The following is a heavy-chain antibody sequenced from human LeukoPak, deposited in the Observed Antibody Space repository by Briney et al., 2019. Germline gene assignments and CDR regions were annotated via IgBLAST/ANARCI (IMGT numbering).Heavy chain of an antibody. CDR2: FYYSGTT. V-gene: IGHV4-59*08. CDR1: GGSISSYY. D-gene: IGHD2-2*01. J-gene: IGHJ6*02. Sequence: SETLSLTCTVSGGSISSYYWNWIRQPPGKGLEWIGYFYYSGTTNYHPSLKSRVTISVDTSKNQFSLKLNSVTAADTAVYYCARLHCSTTSCFYGMDVWGQGTTVTVSS. CDR3: ARLHCSTTSCFYGMDV.